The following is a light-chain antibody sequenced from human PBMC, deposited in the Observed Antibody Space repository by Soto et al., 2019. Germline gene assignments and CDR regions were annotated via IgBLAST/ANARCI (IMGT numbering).Light chain of an antibody. CDR3: CSYAGSSTWV. CDR1: RSDVGGYNH. J-gene: IGLJ3*02. Sequence: QSVLTQPASVSGSPGQSITISCTGTRSDVGGYNHVSWYQQHPGKAPKLMIYDVNKRPSGVSNHFSGSKSGNTASLTISGLQVEDEADYYCCSYAGSSTWVFGGGTKRTVL. V-gene: IGLV2-23*02. CDR2: DVN.